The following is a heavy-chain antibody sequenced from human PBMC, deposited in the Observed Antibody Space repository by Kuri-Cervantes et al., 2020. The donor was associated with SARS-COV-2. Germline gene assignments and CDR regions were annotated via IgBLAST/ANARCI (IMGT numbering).Heavy chain of an antibody. CDR1: GYTFTSYG. D-gene: IGHD6-6*01. V-gene: IGHV1-18*04. CDR2: ISAYNGNT. J-gene: IGHJ6*02. CDR3: ARGSSSSSNDYYYGMDV. Sequence: ASVKVSCKASGYTFTSYGISWVRQAPGQGLEWMGWISAYNGNTNYAQKLQGRVIMTTDTSTSTAYMELRSLRSDDTAVYYCARGSSSSSNDYYYGMDVWGQGTTVTVSS.